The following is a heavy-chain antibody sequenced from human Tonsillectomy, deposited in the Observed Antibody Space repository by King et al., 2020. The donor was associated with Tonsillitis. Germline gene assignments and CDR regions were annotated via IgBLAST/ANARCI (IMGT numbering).Heavy chain of an antibody. CDR2: TRNKARSFTT. Sequence: EVQLVESGGGLVQPGGSLRLSCAASGFTLSDHYMDWVRQAPGKGLEWVGRTRNKARSFTTEYAASVKGRFTVSRDESRNSLYLQMNSLRIEDTAVYHCVRVAYGDYFFDYWGPGTLVTVSS. V-gene: IGHV3-72*01. CDR1: GFTLSDHY. J-gene: IGHJ4*02. CDR3: VRVAYGDYFFDY. D-gene: IGHD5-24*01.